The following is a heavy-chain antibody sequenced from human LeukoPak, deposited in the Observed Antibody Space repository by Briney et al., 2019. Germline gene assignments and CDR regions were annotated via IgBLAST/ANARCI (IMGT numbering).Heavy chain of an antibody. CDR1: GFTFSSYW. Sequence: GGSLRLSCTASGFTFSSYWMSWVRQAPGKGLEWVANIKQDGSEKYYVDSVKGRFTISRDNAKNSLYLQMNSLRAEDTAVYYCARVVGATPTPDWFDPWGQGTLVTVSS. CDR3: ARVVGATPTPDWFDP. V-gene: IGHV3-7*04. J-gene: IGHJ5*02. CDR2: IKQDGSEK. D-gene: IGHD1-26*01.